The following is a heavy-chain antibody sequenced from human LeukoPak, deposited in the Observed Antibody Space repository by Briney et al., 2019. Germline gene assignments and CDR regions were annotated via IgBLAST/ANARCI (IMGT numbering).Heavy chain of an antibody. J-gene: IGHJ6*03. V-gene: IGHV3-21*01. CDR2: ISSSSSYI. CDR1: GFTFSNAW. D-gene: IGHD3/OR15-3a*01. CDR3: ARQGLYYYYMDV. Sequence: GGSLRLSCAASGFTFSNAWMNWVRQAPGKGLEWVSSISSSSSYIYYADSVKGRFTISRDNAKNSLYLQMNSQRAEDTAVYYCARQGLYYYYMDVWGKXTTVXVSS.